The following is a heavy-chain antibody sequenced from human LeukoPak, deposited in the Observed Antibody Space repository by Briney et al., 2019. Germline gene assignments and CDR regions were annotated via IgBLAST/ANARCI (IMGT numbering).Heavy chain of an antibody. CDR1: GGSFSGNY. D-gene: IGHD2-21*01. CDR3: ARVPDFIARPCDS. CDR2: SSPTGDIT. J-gene: IGHJ4*02. V-gene: IGHV4-34*01. Sequence: SKTLSLTCAVYGGSFSGNYWTLIRQTPGRGLEWIGESSPTGDITGYNPSLKGRATISVDSSKNQFSLKLTSVTAADTGVYYCARVPDFIARPCDSWGPGTLVTVSS.